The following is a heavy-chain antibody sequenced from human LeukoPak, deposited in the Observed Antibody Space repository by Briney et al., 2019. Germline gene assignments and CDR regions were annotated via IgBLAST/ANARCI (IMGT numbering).Heavy chain of an antibody. CDR2: ISAYNGNT. V-gene: IGHV1-18*01. J-gene: IGHJ6*02. CDR3: ARDYYYGSGSYYNDLYYYHYYGMDV. CDR1: GYTFTSYG. Sequence: ASVKVSCKASGYTFTSYGISWVRQAPVQGLEWMGWISAYNGNTNYAQKLQGRVTMTTDTSTSTAYMELRSLRSDDTAVYYCARDYYYGSGSYYNDLYYYHYYGMDVWGQGTTVTVSS. D-gene: IGHD3-10*01.